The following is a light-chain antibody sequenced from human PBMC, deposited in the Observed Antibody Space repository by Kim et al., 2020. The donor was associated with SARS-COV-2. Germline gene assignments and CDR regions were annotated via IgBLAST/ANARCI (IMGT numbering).Light chain of an antibody. CDR2: AAS. Sequence: DIQMTQSPSSLSASVGDRVTITCRTTQSISSHLNWYQQKPGKAPKLLISAASTLQSGVPSRFSGSGSETDFTLTITSLQPEDFATYYCQQSHSTPRTFGQGTKVDIK. V-gene: IGKV1-39*01. J-gene: IGKJ1*01. CDR1: QSISSH. CDR3: QQSHSTPRT.